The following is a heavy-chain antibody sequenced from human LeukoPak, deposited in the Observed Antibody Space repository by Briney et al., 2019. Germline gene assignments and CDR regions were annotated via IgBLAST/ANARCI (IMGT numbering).Heavy chain of an antibody. V-gene: IGHV1-2*06. CDR3: AKLEGSAATSSD. CDR1: GYTFTDYY. CDR2: ISPNGGGT. D-gene: IGHD6-13*01. J-gene: IGHJ4*02. Sequence: ASVKVSCKASGYTFTDYYIHWLRQAPGQGLEWVGRISPNGGGTIYAQKFQGRVTVTRDTSITTAYMELNRPTSDDTAVYFCAKLEGSAATSSDWGQGTLVTVSS.